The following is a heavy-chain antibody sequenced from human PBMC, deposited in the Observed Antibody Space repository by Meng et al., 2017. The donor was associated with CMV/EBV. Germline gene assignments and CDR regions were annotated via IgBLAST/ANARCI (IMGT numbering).Heavy chain of an antibody. J-gene: IGHJ6*02. CDR1: GFTFSSYS. D-gene: IGHD2-2*02. V-gene: IGHV3-30*02. Sequence: GESLKISCAASGFTFSSYSMNWVRQAPGKGLEWMAFIRYDGSNKYYADSVKGRFTISRDNSKNTLYLQMNSLRAEDTAVYYCARGYCSSTSCYTVYYYYYGMDVWGQGTTVTVSS. CDR2: IRYDGSNK. CDR3: ARGYCSSTSCYTVYYYYYGMDV.